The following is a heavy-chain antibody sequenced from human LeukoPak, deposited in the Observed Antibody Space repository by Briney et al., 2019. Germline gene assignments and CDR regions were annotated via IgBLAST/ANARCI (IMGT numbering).Heavy chain of an antibody. V-gene: IGHV4-34*01. D-gene: IGHD6-13*01. CDR2: IDDSGGT. CDR1: GGSISGYY. CDR3: ARGGGAAAGT. J-gene: IGHJ4*02. Sequence: SETLSLTCAVYGGSISGYYWSWTRQPPGKGLEWIGEIDDSGGTNYNPSLKSRVTISVDTSKNQFSLKLDSVTAADTAVYYCARGGGAAAGTWGQGTLVTVSS.